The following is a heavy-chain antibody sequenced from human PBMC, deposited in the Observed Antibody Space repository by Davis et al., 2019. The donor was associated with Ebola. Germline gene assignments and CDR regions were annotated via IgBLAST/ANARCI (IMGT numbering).Heavy chain of an antibody. CDR1: GGSFSTYY. CDR2: IYYSGTT. CDR3: ARGSQWLGPDY. D-gene: IGHD6-19*01. Sequence: MPSETLSLTCTVSGGSFSTYYWSWVRQPPGKGLEWVGYIYYSGTTPYNPSLRGRVTISVDTSKKHFSLKLGSVTAADTAVYYCARGSQWLGPDYWGQGTLVTVSS. J-gene: IGHJ4*02. V-gene: IGHV4-59*01.